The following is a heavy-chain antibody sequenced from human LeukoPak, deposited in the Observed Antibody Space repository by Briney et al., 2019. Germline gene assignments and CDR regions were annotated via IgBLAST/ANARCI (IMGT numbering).Heavy chain of an antibody. D-gene: IGHD6-19*01. CDR2: IYYSGST. V-gene: IGHV4-39*07. CDR3: ASLRRAGGWYFDC. CDR1: GGSISSSSYY. Sequence: PSETLSLTCTVSGGSISSSSYYWGWIRQPPGKGLEWIGSIYYSGSTYYNPSLKSRVTISVDTSKNQFSLKLSYVTAADAAVYYCASLRRAGGWYFDCWGQGTTVTVSS. J-gene: IGHJ4*03.